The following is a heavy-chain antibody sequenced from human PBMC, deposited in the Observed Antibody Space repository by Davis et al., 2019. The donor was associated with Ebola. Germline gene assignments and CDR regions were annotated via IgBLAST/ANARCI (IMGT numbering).Heavy chain of an antibody. Sequence: GESLKISCAASGFTFSSYWMSWVRQAPGKGLEWVANIKQDGSEKYYVDSVKGRFTISRDNAKNSLYLQMNSLRAEDTAVYYCARKVAGPSGSYFDYWGQGTLVTVSS. J-gene: IGHJ4*02. D-gene: IGHD1-26*01. V-gene: IGHV3-7*01. CDR1: GFTFSSYW. CDR3: ARKVAGPSGSYFDY. CDR2: IKQDGSEK.